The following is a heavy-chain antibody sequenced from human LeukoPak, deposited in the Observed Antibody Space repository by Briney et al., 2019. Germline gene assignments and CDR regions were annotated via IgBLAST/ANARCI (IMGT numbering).Heavy chain of an antibody. V-gene: IGHV1-2*02. CDR3: ARDGKYDFWSGYYRDGMDV. Sequence: ASVKVSCKASGYTFTGYYMHWVRQAPGQGLEWMGWINPNSGGTNYAQKFQGRVTMTRDTSISTAYMELSRLRSDDTAVYYCARDGKYDFWSGYYRDGMDVWGQGTTVTVSS. CDR1: GYTFTGYY. J-gene: IGHJ6*02. D-gene: IGHD3-3*01. CDR2: INPNSGGT.